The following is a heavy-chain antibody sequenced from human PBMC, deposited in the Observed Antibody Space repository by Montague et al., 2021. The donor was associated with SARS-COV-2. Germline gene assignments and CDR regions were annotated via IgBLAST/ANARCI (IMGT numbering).Heavy chain of an antibody. V-gene: IGHV4-34*01. CDR1: GGSFGEDY. D-gene: IGHD5-18*01. Sequence: SETLSLTCAVSGGSFGEDYWSWIRQAPGKGLEWIGEVYYSGSTSYNPSLMSRVTISIDTSRNQFFLKLKSVSAADTATYFCARGGIRIGMKRGVRYRPFDPWGQGTLVTVSS. J-gene: IGHJ5*02. CDR2: VYYSGST. CDR3: ARGGIRIGMKRGVRYRPFDP.